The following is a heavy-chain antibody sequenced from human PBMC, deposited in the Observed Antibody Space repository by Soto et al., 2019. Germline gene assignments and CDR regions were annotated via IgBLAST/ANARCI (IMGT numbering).Heavy chain of an antibody. D-gene: IGHD6-6*01. CDR3: ARLRQLEPYYYYYYMDV. Sequence: SETLSLTCTVSGGSISSSSYYWGWIRQPPGKGLEWIGSIYYSGSTYYNPSLKSRVTISVDTSKNQFSLKLSSVTAADTAVYYCARLRQLEPYYYYYYMDVWGKGTTVTVSS. CDR1: GGSISSSSYY. V-gene: IGHV4-39*01. J-gene: IGHJ6*03. CDR2: IYYSGST.